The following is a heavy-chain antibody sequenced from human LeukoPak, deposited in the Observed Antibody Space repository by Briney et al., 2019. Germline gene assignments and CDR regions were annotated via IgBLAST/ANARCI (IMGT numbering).Heavy chain of an antibody. CDR2: IKQDGSEK. J-gene: IGHJ6*03. Sequence: GGSLRLSCAASGFTFSSYWMSWVRQAPGKGLEWVANIKQDGSEKYYVDSVKGRFTISRDNAKNSLYLQMNSLRVEETAVYYCARGNLAGGYYFYYMDLWGKGTTVTVSS. CDR1: GFTFSSYW. D-gene: IGHD6-19*01. V-gene: IGHV3-7*01. CDR3: ARGNLAGGYYFYYMDL.